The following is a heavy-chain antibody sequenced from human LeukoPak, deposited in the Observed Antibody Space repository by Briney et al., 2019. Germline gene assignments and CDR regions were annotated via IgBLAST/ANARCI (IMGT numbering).Heavy chain of an antibody. J-gene: IGHJ4*02. D-gene: IGHD1-26*01. V-gene: IGHV4-59*08. CDR3: ARHRYLSGSYYWVLDY. CDR1: GGSISSYY. CDR2: IYYSGST. Sequence: SETLSLTCTVSGGSISSYYWSWIRQPPGKGLEWIGYIYYSGSTNYNPSLKGRVTISVDTSKNQFSLKLSSVTAADTAVYYCARHRYLSGSYYWVLDYWGQGTLVTVSS.